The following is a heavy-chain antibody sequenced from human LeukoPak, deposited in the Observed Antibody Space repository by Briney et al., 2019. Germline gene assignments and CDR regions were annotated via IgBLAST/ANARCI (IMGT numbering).Heavy chain of an antibody. CDR3: ARGSIVRARGVGDY. Sequence: PGGSLRLSCAASGFTFSSYGMHWVRQAPGKGLEWVAVISYDGTNKYYADSVKGRFAISRDNSKITLYLQMNSLRAEDTAVYYCARGSIVRARGVGDYWGQGTLVTVSS. CDR2: ISYDGTNK. CDR1: GFTFSSYG. V-gene: IGHV3-30*03. D-gene: IGHD1-26*01. J-gene: IGHJ4*02.